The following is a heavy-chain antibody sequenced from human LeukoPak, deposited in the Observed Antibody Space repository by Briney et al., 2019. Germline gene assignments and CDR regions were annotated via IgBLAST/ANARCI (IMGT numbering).Heavy chain of an antibody. CDR1: GGSISSYC. Sequence: SETLSLTCTVSGGSISSYCWSWVRQPPGKGLEWIGYIYTSGSTGYNSSLKSRVTMSVDTSKNQLSMELRFLTAADTAVYFCATSYDAKTAPYDLWGQGTLVTVSS. CDR3: ATSYDAKTAPYDL. D-gene: IGHD3-3*01. V-gene: IGHV4-4*09. CDR2: IYTSGST. J-gene: IGHJ5*02.